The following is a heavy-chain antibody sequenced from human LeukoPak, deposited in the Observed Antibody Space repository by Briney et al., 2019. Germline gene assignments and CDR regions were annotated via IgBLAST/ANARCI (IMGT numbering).Heavy chain of an antibody. CDR3: ANVGGQQLVTSYFDY. CDR1: GFTFSNYG. CDR2: IRYDGSNK. D-gene: IGHD6-13*01. J-gene: IGHJ4*02. Sequence: PGGSLRLSCAASGFTFSNYGMHWVRQAPGKGLEWVAFIRYDGSNKYYADSVKGRFTISRDNSKNTLYLQMNSLRAEDTAVYYCANVGGQQLVTSYFDYWGQGTLVTVSS. V-gene: IGHV3-30*02.